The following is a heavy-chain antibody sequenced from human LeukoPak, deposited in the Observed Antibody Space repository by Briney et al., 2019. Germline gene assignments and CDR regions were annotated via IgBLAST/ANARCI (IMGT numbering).Heavy chain of an antibody. D-gene: IGHD6-13*01. CDR1: GGSIGSYY. Sequence: SETLSLTCTISGGSIGSYYWTWIRQPPGKGLEWIGYIDYSGSTNYNPSFKSRVTMSVDTSKNQFSLKLSSVTAADTAVYFCARHGGSWTLDYWGQGTLVTVSS. V-gene: IGHV4-59*08. CDR3: ARHGGSWTLDY. CDR2: IDYSGST. J-gene: IGHJ4*02.